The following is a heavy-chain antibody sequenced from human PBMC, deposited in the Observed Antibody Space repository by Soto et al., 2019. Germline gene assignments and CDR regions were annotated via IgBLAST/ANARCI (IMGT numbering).Heavy chain of an antibody. CDR1: GGTFSSNA. CDR3: ARSYALAEHAFEY. V-gene: IGHV1-69*06. D-gene: IGHD3-16*01. J-gene: IGHJ4*02. CDR2: IIPIFGTP. Sequence: SVKVSCKASGGTFSSNAISWVRQAPGQGLEWMGGIIPIFGTPNYAQNFQGRVTITADKSTSTTYMELSSLRFEDAAVYYCARSYALAEHAFEYWGQGTLVTVSS.